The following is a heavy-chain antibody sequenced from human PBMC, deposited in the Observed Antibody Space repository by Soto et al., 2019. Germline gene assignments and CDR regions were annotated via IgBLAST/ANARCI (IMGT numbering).Heavy chain of an antibody. CDR3: ARAKGGFGEPSDY. CDR1: GYTFTGYY. D-gene: IGHD3-10*01. CDR2: INPNSGGT. Sequence: QVQLVQSGAEVKKSGASVKVSCKASGYTFTGYYMHWVRQAPGQGLEWMGWINPNSGGTNYAQKFQGRVTMTRHTSISTAYMELSRLRSDDTAVYYCARAKGGFGEPSDYWGQGTLVTVSS. V-gene: IGHV1-2*02. J-gene: IGHJ4*02.